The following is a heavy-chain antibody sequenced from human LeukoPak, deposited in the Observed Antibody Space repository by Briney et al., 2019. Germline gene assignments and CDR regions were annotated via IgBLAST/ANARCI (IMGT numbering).Heavy chain of an antibody. J-gene: IGHJ4*02. Sequence: GGSLRLSCAASGFTFSSYAMSWVRQAPGKGLEWVSAISGSGGSTYYADSVRGRFTISRDNSKNTLYLQMNSLRAEDTAVYYCAAIGGYNFDYWGQGTLVTVSS. D-gene: IGHD5-12*01. CDR1: GFTFSSYA. CDR3: AAIGGYNFDY. CDR2: ISGSGGST. V-gene: IGHV3-23*01.